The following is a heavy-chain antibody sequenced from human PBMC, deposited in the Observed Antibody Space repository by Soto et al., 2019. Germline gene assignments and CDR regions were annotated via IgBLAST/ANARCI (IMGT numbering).Heavy chain of an antibody. CDR1: GGSFSGYY. Sequence: QVQLQQWGAGLLKPSETLSLTCAVYGGSFSGYYWSWIRQPPGKGLEWIGEVNPSGSTNYNPSLKSRVTISVDTSKNHFSLNLSSVTAADTAVYYWARGPYCSSTRCTYWYFDLWGRGTLVTVSS. CDR3: ARGPYCSSTRCTYWYFDL. J-gene: IGHJ2*01. CDR2: VNPSGST. V-gene: IGHV4-34*01. D-gene: IGHD2-2*01.